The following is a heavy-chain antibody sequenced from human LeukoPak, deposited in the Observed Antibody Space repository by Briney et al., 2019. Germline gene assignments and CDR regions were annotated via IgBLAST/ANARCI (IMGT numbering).Heavy chain of an antibody. CDR2: ISSSGSTI. J-gene: IGHJ4*02. D-gene: IGHD5-12*01. Sequence: PGGSLRLSCAASGFTFSSYEMNWVRQAPGKGLEWVSYISSSGSTIYYAGSVKGRFTISRDNAKNSLYLQMNSLRTEDTALYYCAKDRTYSAYAALDYWGQGTLVTVSS. V-gene: IGHV3-48*03. CDR1: GFTFSSYE. CDR3: AKDRTYSAYAALDY.